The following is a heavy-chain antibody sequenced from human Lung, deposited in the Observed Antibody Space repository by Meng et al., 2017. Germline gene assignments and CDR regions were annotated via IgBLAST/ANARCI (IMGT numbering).Heavy chain of an antibody. Sequence: GSLRLSCVVSGGSISSSNWWSWVRQPPGKGLEWIGEIYHSGSTNYNPSLKSRVTISVDKSKNQFSLKLSSVTAADTAVYYCARVQGGRGLLWFRRLFGYYFDYWGQGTLVTVSS. CDR3: ARVQGGRGLLWFRRLFGYYFDY. V-gene: IGHV4-4*02. CDR2: IYHSGST. D-gene: IGHD3-10*01. J-gene: IGHJ4*02. CDR1: GGSISSSNW.